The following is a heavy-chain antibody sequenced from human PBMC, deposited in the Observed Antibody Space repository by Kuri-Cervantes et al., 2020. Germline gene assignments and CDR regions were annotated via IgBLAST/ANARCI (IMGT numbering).Heavy chain of an antibody. CDR3: ASDSEEQQLVEGDYYYYMDV. D-gene: IGHD6-13*01. V-gene: IGHV1-69*05. CDR1: GGTFNSYA. CDR2: IIPIFGTA. J-gene: IGHJ6*03. Sequence: SVKVSCKASGGTFNSYAINWVRQAPGQGLEWMGGIIPIFGTANYAQKFQGRVTITTDESTSTAYMELSSLRSEDTAVYYCASDSEEQQLVEGDYYYYMDVWGKGTTVTVSS.